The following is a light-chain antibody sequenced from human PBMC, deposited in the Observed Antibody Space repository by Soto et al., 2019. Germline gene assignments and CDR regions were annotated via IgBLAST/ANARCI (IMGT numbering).Light chain of an antibody. CDR1: SSDVGSYKL. Sequence: QSALTQPASVSGSPGQSITISCSGTSSDVGSYKLVSWYQQHPGKAPKLMISEVTKRPSGISTRFSGSKSGNTASLTISGLQPEGESDYYCCSYAGSNTWVFGGGTKLTVL. V-gene: IGLV2-23*02. CDR3: CSYAGSNTWV. CDR2: EVT. J-gene: IGLJ3*02.